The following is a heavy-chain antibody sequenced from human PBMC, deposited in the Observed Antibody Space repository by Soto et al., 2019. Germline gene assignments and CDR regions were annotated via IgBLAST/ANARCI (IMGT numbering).Heavy chain of an antibody. J-gene: IGHJ4*02. V-gene: IGHV3-30*18. Sequence: QVQLVESGGGVVQPGRSLGLSCAASGFTFSSYGMHWVRQAPGKGLEWVTFISDDGSNKYYADSVKGRFTISRDNSKNTLYLQMTSLRAEDTAVYYCAKDGPPPNLGSFWGQGTLVTVSS. CDR3: AKDGPPPNLGSF. CDR1: GFTFSSYG. CDR2: ISDDGSNK. D-gene: IGHD7-27*01.